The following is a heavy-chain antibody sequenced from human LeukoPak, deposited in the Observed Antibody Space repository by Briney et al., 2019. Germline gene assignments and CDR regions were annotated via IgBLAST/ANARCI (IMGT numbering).Heavy chain of an antibody. CDR1: GGSISSYY. CDR3: ARSPSMVRGVIYWFDP. D-gene: IGHD3-10*01. J-gene: IGHJ5*02. Sequence: SETLSLTCTVSGGSISSYYWSWIRQPPGKGLEWIGYIYYSGSTNYNPSLKSRVTISVDTSKNQFSLKLSSVTAVDTAVYYCARSPSMVRGVIYWFDPWGQGTLVTVSS. CDR2: IYYSGST. V-gene: IGHV4-59*01.